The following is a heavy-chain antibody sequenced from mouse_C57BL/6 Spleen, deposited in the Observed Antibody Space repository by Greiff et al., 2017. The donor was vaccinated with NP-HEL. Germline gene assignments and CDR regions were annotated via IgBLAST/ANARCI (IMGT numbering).Heavy chain of an antibody. D-gene: IGHD1-1*01. Sequence: EVKLVESGGGLVQPGGSLSLSCAASGFTFTDYYMSWVRQPPGKALEWLGFIRNKANGYTTEYSASVKGRFTISRDNSQSILYLQMNALRAEDSATYYWASSYGSSFGLAYWGQGTLVTVSA. CDR1: GFTFTDYY. J-gene: IGHJ3*01. CDR2: IRNKANGYTT. V-gene: IGHV7-3*01. CDR3: ASSYGSSFGLAY.